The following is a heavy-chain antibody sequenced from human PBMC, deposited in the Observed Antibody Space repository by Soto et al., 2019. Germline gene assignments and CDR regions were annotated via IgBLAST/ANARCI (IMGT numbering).Heavy chain of an antibody. V-gene: IGHV1-8*02. Sequence: QVQLVQSGAEVRKPGASVKVSCKASGYTFTNFHFNWVRQATGQGLEWIGWMNPYSGDTGYEQNFRGRFTMTRATPINTASMKMTSLTSDATAVDYCARGSPGHVDHWGQGPPVTASS. CDR2: MNPYSGDT. CDR3: ARGSPGHVDH. D-gene: IGHD3-10*01. CDR1: GYTFTNFH. J-gene: IGHJ4*02.